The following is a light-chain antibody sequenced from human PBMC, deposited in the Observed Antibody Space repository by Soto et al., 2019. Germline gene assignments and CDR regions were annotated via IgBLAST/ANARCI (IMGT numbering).Light chain of an antibody. CDR1: QSVNIH. CDR2: GAS. Sequence: EIVMTQSPSTLSVSTGERATLSCRASQSVNIHLAWYQQKPGQAPRLLIYGASARATGIPAKFSGRGSGTGFTLTISSLQSEDFAVYYCQQYNKWPRTFGQGTKV. J-gene: IGKJ1*01. V-gene: IGKV3D-15*01. CDR3: QQYNKWPRT.